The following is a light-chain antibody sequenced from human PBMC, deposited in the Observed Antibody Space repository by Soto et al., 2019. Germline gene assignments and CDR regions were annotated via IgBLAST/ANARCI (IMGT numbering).Light chain of an antibody. J-gene: IGLJ1*01. Sequence: QSVLTQPASVSGSPGQSITISCTGTSSDVGGYNYVSWYQQHPGKAPKLMIYEVSNRPSGVSNRFSGSKSGNTASLTISGLQAEDEAEYYCSSYTGISSDVFGTGTKVTVL. V-gene: IGLV2-14*01. CDR2: EVS. CDR3: SSYTGISSDV. CDR1: SSDVGGYNY.